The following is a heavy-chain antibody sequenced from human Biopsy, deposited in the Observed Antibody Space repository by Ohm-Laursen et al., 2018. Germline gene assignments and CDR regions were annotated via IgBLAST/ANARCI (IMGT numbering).Heavy chain of an antibody. CDR2: IYSSGRT. D-gene: IGHD4-17*01. J-gene: IGHJ6*03. V-gene: IGHV4-4*07. CDR3: ARDVYGDYDTYY. CDR1: GGSISDYF. Sequence: GTLSLTCTVSGGSISDYFWSWIRQPADKGLEYIGRIYSSGRTFYNPSLKSRVTMSVATSDNQFSLKLSSVTAADTAVYFCARDVYGDYDTYY.